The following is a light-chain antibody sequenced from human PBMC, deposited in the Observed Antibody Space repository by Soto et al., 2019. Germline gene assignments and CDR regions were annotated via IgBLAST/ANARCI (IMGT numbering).Light chain of an antibody. CDR1: QGISSW. CDR2: AAS. J-gene: IGKJ2*01. Sequence: DIQMTQSPSSVSASVGDIVTITCRASQGISSWVAWYQQKPGKAPKLLIYAASTLQSGVASRFSGRVSGADFTLTSSSLQPEDFATYFCQQTNSFPYSFGQGTKLEI. V-gene: IGKV1-12*01. CDR3: QQTNSFPYS.